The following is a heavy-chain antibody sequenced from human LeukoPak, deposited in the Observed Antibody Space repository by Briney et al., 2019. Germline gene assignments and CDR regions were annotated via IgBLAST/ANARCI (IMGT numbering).Heavy chain of an antibody. CDR1: GFTFSNYA. V-gene: IGHV3-23*01. CDR2: ITDSGNDA. Sequence: PGGSLRLSCATSGFTFSNYAMTWVRQAPGKGLEWVSTITDSGNDAYYADSVKGRFTISRDNSKNMLYLQMNSLRAEDTAVYYCTKGATGLRIVGDDWGQGTLVTVSS. D-gene: IGHD2-15*01. CDR3: TKGATGLRIVGDD. J-gene: IGHJ4*02.